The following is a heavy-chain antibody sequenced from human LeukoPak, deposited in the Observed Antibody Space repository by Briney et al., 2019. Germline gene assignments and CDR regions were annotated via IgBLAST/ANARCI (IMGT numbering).Heavy chain of an antibody. D-gene: IGHD3-22*01. J-gene: IGHJ4*02. CDR2: ISGSSSYM. V-gene: IGHV3-21*01. CDR3: AKAYYDSSGYSYYFDY. CDR1: GFSISSYE. Sequence: PGGSLRLSCAASGFSISSYEMNWVRQAPGKGLEWVSSISGSSSYMFYADSVKGRFTISRDNAKNSLYLQMNSLRAEDTAVYYCAKAYYDSSGYSYYFDYWGQGTLVTVSS.